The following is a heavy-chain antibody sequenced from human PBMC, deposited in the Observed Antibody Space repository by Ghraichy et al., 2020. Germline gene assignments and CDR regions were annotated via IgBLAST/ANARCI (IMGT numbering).Heavy chain of an antibody. J-gene: IGHJ3*02. Sequence: GGSLRLSCVGSGFDVGINRMSWVRQAPGKGLEWVSAIYSGGTTDYAESVKGRFTFSTDNSQNTVYLQMNSLRVDDTAVYYFARDLWAFDIWGQGTLVTVSS. D-gene: IGHD2-21*01. CDR2: IYSGGTT. CDR3: ARDLWAFDI. CDR1: GFDVGINR. V-gene: IGHV3-53*01.